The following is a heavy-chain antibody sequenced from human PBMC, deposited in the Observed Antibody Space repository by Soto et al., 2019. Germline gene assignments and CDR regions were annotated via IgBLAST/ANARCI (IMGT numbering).Heavy chain of an antibody. CDR1: GGSISSSSYS. CDR2: IYYSGST. J-gene: IGHJ6*02. V-gene: IGHV4-39*01. Sequence: QLQLQESGPRLVKPSETLSLTCSVSGGSISSSSYSWGWIRQPPGKGLEWIGTIYYSGSTHYNPSLEGRVAISADMPNNQLSLRLSSVTAADTAVYYCGRQPGHCGSTTCFGYYSVDVWGQGTTVTVS. CDR3: GRQPGHCGSTTCFGYYSVDV. D-gene: IGHD2-2*01.